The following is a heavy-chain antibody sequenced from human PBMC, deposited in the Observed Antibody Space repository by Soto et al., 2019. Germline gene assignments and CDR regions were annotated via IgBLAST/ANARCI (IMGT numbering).Heavy chain of an antibody. CDR1: GFTFSSYG. V-gene: IGHV3-30*18. CDR2: ISYDGSNK. Sequence: GGSLRLSCAASGFTFSSYGMHWVRQAPGKGLEWVAVISYDGSNKYYADSVKGRFTISRDNSKNTLYLQMNSLRAEDTAVYYCGKDGPLAGMDVWGQGTTVTVAS. CDR3: GKDGPLAGMDV. D-gene: IGHD2-15*01. J-gene: IGHJ6*02.